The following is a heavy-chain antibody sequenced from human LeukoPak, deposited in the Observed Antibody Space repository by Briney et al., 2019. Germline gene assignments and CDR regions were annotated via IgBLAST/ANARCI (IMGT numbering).Heavy chain of an antibody. D-gene: IGHD1-26*01. Sequence: GGSLRLSCAASGFTFSSHSMTWVRQAPGKGLEWVSSISTSSSYIYYADSVKGRFTISRDNAKKSLYLQMNSLRAEDTAVYYCARIGAATYAFDIWGQGTMVTVSS. V-gene: IGHV3-21*01. CDR1: GFTFSSHS. J-gene: IGHJ3*02. CDR3: ARIGAATYAFDI. CDR2: ISTSSSYI.